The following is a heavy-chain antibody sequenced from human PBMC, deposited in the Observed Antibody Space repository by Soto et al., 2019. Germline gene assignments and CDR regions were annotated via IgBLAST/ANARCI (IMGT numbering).Heavy chain of an antibody. V-gene: IGHV4-39*01. D-gene: IGHD6-19*01. J-gene: IGHJ4*02. Sequence: SETLSLTCTVSGGSISSSSYYWGWIRQPPGKGLEWIGSIYYSGSTYYNPSLKSRVTISVDTSKNQFSLKLSSVTAADTAVYYCASGGDEQWLVGFDYWGQGTLVTVSS. CDR1: GGSISSSSYY. CDR2: IYYSGST. CDR3: ASGGDEQWLVGFDY.